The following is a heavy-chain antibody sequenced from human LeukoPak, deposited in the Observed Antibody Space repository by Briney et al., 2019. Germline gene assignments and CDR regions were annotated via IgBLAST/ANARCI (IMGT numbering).Heavy chain of an antibody. CDR3: ARQSRWLLYSNFDNWFDP. CDR2: IYYSGST. V-gene: IGHV4-39*01. CDR1: GGSISNSNYY. D-gene: IGHD3-3*01. Sequence: SETLSLTCTVSGGSISNSNYYWGWIRQPPGKGLEWIGNIYYSGSTYYNPSLRSRVTISVDTSKDQFSLKLSSVTAADTAVYYCARQSRWLLYSNFDNWFDPWGQGTLVTVSS. J-gene: IGHJ5*02.